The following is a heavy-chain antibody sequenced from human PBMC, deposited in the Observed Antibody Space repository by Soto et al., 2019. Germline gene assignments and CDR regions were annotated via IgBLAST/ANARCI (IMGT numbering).Heavy chain of an antibody. CDR2: FDPEDGET. J-gene: IGHJ4*02. Sequence: ASVKVSCKVSGYTLTELPMHWVRQAPGKGLEWMGGFDPEDGETIYAQKSQGRVTMTEDTSTDTAYMELSSLRSEDTAVYYCATGVITIFGVVMNEAFDYWGQGTLVTVSS. CDR1: GYTLTELP. CDR3: ATGVITIFGVVMNEAFDY. V-gene: IGHV1-24*01. D-gene: IGHD3-3*01.